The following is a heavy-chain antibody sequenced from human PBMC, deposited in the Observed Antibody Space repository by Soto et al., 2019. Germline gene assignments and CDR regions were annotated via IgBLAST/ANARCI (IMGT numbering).Heavy chain of an antibody. J-gene: IGHJ3*02. CDR1: GGSISSGDYY. CDR2: IYYSGST. Sequence: SETLSLTCTVSGGSISSGDYYWSWIRQPPGKGLEWIGYIYYSGSTYYNPSLKSRVTISVDTSKNQFSLKLSSVTAADTAVYYCARGFYDSSGSDAFDIWGQGTMVTVSS. D-gene: IGHD3-22*01. V-gene: IGHV4-30-4*01. CDR3: ARGFYDSSGSDAFDI.